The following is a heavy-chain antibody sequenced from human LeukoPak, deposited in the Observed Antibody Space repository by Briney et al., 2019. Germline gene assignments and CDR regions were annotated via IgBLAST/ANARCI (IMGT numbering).Heavy chain of an antibody. CDR3: VRVRITLMGDI. CDR1: GYTFTTYG. Sequence: ASVKLSCNASGYTFTTYGISWVRDAPGQGLEWMGWISTYNGYTYYAQKFQGRATMTTDTSTSTAYMGMRSLRSDDTALYYCVRVRITLMGDIWGQGTTVTVSS. J-gene: IGHJ6*02. CDR2: ISTYNGYT. V-gene: IGHV1-18*01. D-gene: IGHD2/OR15-2a*01.